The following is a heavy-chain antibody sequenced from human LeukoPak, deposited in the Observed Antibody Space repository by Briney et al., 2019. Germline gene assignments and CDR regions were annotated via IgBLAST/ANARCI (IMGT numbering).Heavy chain of an antibody. Sequence: PGGSLRLSCEASGFSFSDYYMTWIRQAPGKGVEWVSYISPSGSTIRNADSVKGRFTISRDNTRNSLYLQMSSLRADDTAVYYCARAGRGFTYGYSDSWGQGTLVTVSS. CDR3: ARAGRGFTYGYSDS. CDR2: ISPSGSTI. J-gene: IGHJ4*02. V-gene: IGHV3-11*01. D-gene: IGHD2-8*01. CDR1: GFSFSDYY.